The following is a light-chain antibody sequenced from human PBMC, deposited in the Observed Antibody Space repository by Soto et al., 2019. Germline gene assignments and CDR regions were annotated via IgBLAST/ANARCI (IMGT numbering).Light chain of an antibody. Sequence: IQMTQSPSSVSPSKGDRVTITCRASQDIGRRLAWFQQKTGKAPKXLIQAASSLQGGVPSTFSGSGYGTDFNLTINTLHPEDFATYYCLQVYSFPRTFGQGTKVDIK. CDR1: QDIGRR. CDR3: LQVYSFPRT. V-gene: IGKV1-12*01. CDR2: AAS. J-gene: IGKJ1*01.